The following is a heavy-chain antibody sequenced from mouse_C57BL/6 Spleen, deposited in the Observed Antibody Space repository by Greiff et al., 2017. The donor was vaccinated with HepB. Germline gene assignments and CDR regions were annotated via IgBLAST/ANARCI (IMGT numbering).Heavy chain of an antibody. Sequence: VQLQQSGAELVRPGASVTLSCKASGYTFTDYEMHWVKQTPVHGLEWIGAIDPETGGTAYNQKFKGKAILTADKSSSTAYMELRSLTSEDSAVYYCTKKGITTAPFAYWGQGTLVTVSA. D-gene: IGHD1-1*01. CDR3: TKKGITTAPFAY. CDR2: IDPETGGT. CDR1: GYTFTDYE. J-gene: IGHJ3*01. V-gene: IGHV1-15*01.